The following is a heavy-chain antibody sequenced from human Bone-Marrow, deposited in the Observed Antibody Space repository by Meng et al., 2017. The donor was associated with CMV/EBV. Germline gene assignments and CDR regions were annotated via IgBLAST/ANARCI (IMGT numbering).Heavy chain of an antibody. Sequence: GESLKISCTASGFTFGDYAMTWVRQAPGKGLEWVGFIRSKAYGGTTEYAASVKGRFTISRDDSKSIAYLQMNSLKTEDTAVYYCTRNRGSYYFDYWGQGTLATVPS. D-gene: IGHD1-26*01. CDR1: GFTFGDYA. J-gene: IGHJ4*02. CDR2: IRSKAYGGTT. V-gene: IGHV3-49*04. CDR3: TRNRGSYYFDY.